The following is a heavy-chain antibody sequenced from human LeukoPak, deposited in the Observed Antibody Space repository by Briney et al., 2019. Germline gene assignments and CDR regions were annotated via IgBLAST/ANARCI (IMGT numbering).Heavy chain of an antibody. CDR1: GYTFTSYY. Sequence: GASVKVSCKASGYTFTSYYMHWVRQAPGQGLEWMGGFDPEDGETIYAQKFQGRVTMTEDTSTDTAYMELSSLRSEDTAVYYCATSITMVRGPFYYFDYWGQGTLVTVSS. V-gene: IGHV1-24*01. CDR3: ATSITMVRGPFYYFDY. J-gene: IGHJ4*02. D-gene: IGHD3-10*01. CDR2: FDPEDGET.